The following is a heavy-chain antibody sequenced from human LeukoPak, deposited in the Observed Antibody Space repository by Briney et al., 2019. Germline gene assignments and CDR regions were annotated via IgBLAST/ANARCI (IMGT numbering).Heavy chain of an antibody. Sequence: GGSLRLSCAASGFTFSSYSMHWVRQAPGKGLEWVSSISSSSSNINYADSVKGRFTISRDNAKNSLYLQMNSLRAEHTAVYYCARDDYYEGGDVRYFDLWGRGTLVTVSS. CDR2: ISSSSSNI. J-gene: IGHJ2*01. V-gene: IGHV3-21*01. CDR1: GFTFSSYS. D-gene: IGHD1-26*01. CDR3: ARDDYYEGGDVRYFDL.